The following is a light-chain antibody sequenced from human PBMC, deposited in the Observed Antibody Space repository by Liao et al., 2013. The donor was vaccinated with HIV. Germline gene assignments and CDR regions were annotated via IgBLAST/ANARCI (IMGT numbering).Light chain of an antibody. Sequence: SYVLTQSPSVSVAPGETATITCGGHNIGTKSVHWYQQKPGQAPVMVIYHDSDRPSGIPERFSGSSSGTTVTLTISGVQAEDEADYYCQSGDSSGTYWVFGGGTKLTVL. CDR2: HDS. J-gene: IGLJ3*02. V-gene: IGLV3-21*01. CDR3: QSGDSSGTYWV. CDR1: NIGTKS.